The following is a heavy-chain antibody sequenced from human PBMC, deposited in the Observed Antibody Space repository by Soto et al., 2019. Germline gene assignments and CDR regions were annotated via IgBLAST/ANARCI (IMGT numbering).Heavy chain of an antibody. CDR1: GFTFSSYA. CDR3: AREQWLVSDY. Sequence: QVQLVESGGGVVQPGRSLRLSCAASGFTFSSYAMHWVRQAPDKGLEWVAVISYDGSNKYYADSAKGQFTISRDNSKNSLYLQMNSLRAEDTAVYYCAREQWLVSDYWSQGTLFTVSS. D-gene: IGHD6-19*01. J-gene: IGHJ4*02. V-gene: IGHV3-30-3*01. CDR2: ISYDGSNK.